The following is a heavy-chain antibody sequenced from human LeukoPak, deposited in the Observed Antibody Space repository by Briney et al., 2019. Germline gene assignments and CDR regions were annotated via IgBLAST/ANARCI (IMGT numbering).Heavy chain of an antibody. Sequence: GGSLRLSCEASGVTFSSYVMSWVRQAPGKGPEWVSAISGSGGSTYYADSVKGRFTISRDNPKNTLYLQMNSLRAEDTAVYYCAKDRVLLARKAYFDYWGQGTLVTVSS. V-gene: IGHV3-23*01. D-gene: IGHD2-8*02. CDR3: AKDRVLLARKAYFDY. CDR2: ISGSGGST. J-gene: IGHJ4*02. CDR1: GVTFSSYV.